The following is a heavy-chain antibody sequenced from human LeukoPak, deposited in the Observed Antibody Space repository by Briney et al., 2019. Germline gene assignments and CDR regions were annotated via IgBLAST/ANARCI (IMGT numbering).Heavy chain of an antibody. D-gene: IGHD5-12*01. CDR1: GYTFTSYD. J-gene: IGHJ5*02. CDR2: MNPNSGNT. V-gene: IGHV1-8*01. Sequence: ASVKVSCKASGYTFTSYDINWVRQATGQGLEWMGWMNPNSGNTGYAQKFQGRVTMTRNNSISTAYMELSSLRSEDTAVYYCARGTSGYSGYDLRFDPWGQGTLVTVSS. CDR3: ARGTSGYSGYDLRFDP.